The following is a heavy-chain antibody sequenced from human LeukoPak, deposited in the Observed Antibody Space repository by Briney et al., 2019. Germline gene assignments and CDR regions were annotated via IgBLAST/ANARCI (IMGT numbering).Heavy chain of an antibody. D-gene: IGHD6-6*01. Sequence: PSETLSLTCTVPGGSISSYYWSWIRQPPGKGLEWIGSIYYSGSTYYNPSLKSRVTISVDTSKNQFSLKLSSVTAADTAVYYCARNEYSSSSPFDYWGQGTLVTVSS. CDR1: GGSISSYY. V-gene: IGHV4-59*05. CDR2: IYYSGST. CDR3: ARNEYSSSSPFDY. J-gene: IGHJ4*02.